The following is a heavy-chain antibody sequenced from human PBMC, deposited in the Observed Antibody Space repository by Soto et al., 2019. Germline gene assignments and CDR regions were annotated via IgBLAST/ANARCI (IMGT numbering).Heavy chain of an antibody. J-gene: IGHJ5*02. CDR1: GGSISSYY. Sequence: PSETLSLTCTVSGGSISSYYWSWIRQPAGKGLEWIGLIYSTGSTNYNPSLKSRVTMSVDASKNQFSLKLNSVTAADTAVYYCARDRTGRGDWFDPWGQGTLVTVSS. V-gene: IGHV4-4*07. D-gene: IGHD3-10*01. CDR3: ARDRTGRGDWFDP. CDR2: IYSTGST.